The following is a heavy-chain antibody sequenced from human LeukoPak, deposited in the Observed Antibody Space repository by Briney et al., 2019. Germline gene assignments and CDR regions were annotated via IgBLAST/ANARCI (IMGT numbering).Heavy chain of an antibody. Sequence: SETLSLTCTVSGGSISSYYWSWIRQPPGKGLEWIGYIYYSGSTNYNPSLKSRVTISVDTSKNQFSLKLSSVTAADTAVYYCARITRSWALDYWGQGTLVTVSS. CDR3: ARITRSWALDY. CDR2: IYYSGST. D-gene: IGHD3-16*01. J-gene: IGHJ4*02. V-gene: IGHV4-59*01. CDR1: GGSISSYY.